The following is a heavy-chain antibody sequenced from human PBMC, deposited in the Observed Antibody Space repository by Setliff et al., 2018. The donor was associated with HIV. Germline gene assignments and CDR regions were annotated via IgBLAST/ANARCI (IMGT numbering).Heavy chain of an antibody. D-gene: IGHD3-22*01. CDR2: INPSGGST. J-gene: IGHJ4*02. V-gene: IGHV1-46*01. CDR3: ARDQKWRSHYYDSIVSSYYFDY. Sequence: GASVKVSCKASGYTFTNYYMHWVRQAPGQGPEWMGIINPSGGSTTYAQEFQGRVTMTRDMSTSTFYMELSSLRSEDTAVYYCARDQKWRSHYYDSIVSSYYFDYWGQGTLVTVSS. CDR1: GYTFTNYY.